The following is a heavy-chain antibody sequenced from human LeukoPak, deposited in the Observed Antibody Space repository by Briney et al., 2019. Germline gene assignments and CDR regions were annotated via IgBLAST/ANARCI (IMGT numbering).Heavy chain of an antibody. V-gene: IGHV1-69*04. Sequence: SVKVSCKASGGTFSSYAISWVRQAPGQGLEWMGRIIPILGIANYAQKFQGRVTITADKSTSTAYMELSSLRSEDTAVYYCASPYRGSYYGYYFDYWGQGTLVTVSS. D-gene: IGHD1-26*01. CDR1: GGTFSSYA. CDR3: ASPYRGSYYGYYFDY. CDR2: IIPILGIA. J-gene: IGHJ4*02.